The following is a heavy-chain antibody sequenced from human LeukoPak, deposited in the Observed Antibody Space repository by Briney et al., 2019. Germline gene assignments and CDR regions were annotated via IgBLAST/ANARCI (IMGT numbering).Heavy chain of an antibody. CDR3: AXXXRXTTAKVGVSVSFGFDY. J-gene: IGHJ4*02. D-gene: IGHD1-26*01. Sequence: ASVKVSCKASGYTFTGYYMHWVRQAPGQGLAWMGWINPNSGGTNYAQKFQGRVTMTRDTSISTAYMELSRLRSDDTAVYYCAXXXRXTTAKVGVSVSFGFDYWGQGTLVTVSS. CDR1: GYTFTGYY. CDR2: INPNSGGT. V-gene: IGHV1-2*02.